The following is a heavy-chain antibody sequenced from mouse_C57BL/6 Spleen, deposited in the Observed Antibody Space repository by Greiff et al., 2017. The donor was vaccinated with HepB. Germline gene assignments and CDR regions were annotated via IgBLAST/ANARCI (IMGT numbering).Heavy chain of an antibody. CDR2: IWGVGST. CDR1: GFSLTSYG. J-gene: IGHJ4*01. CDR3: ARNWDDAMDY. D-gene: IGHD4-1*01. Sequence: VKVVESGPGLVAPSQSLSITCTVSGFSLTSYGVDWVRQSPGKGLEWLGVIWGVGSTNYNSALKSRLSINKDNSKSQVFLKMNSLQTDDTAMYYCARNWDDAMDYWGQGTSVTVSS. V-gene: IGHV2-6*01.